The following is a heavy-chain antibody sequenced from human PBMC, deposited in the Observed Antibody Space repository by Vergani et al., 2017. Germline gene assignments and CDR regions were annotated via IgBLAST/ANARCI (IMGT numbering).Heavy chain of an antibody. D-gene: IGHD2-21*01. J-gene: IGHJ4*02. V-gene: IGHV3-30*18. CDR3: AKDRGWYSLGLDY. Sequence: QVQLVESGGGVVQPGRSLRLSCAASRFTFSSYGMHWVRQAPGKGLEWVAVISYDGSNKYYADSVMGRFTISRDNSKNTLFLQMNSLRAEDTAVYYCAKDRGWYSLGLDYWGQGTLVTVSS. CDR2: ISYDGSNK. CDR1: RFTFSSYG.